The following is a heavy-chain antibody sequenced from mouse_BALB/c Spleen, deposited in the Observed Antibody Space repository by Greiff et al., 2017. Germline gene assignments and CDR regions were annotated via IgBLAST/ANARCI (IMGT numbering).Heavy chain of an antibody. CDR3: ARSSSYAMDY. CDR1: GFTFSSYG. J-gene: IGHJ4*01. Sequence: EVHLVESGGGLVQPGGSLKLSCAASGFTFSSYGMSWVRQTPDKRLELVATINSNGGSTYYPDSVKGRFTISRDNAKNTLYLQMSSLKSEDTAMYYSARSSSYAMDYWGQGTSVTVSS. V-gene: IGHV5-6-3*01. D-gene: IGHD1-1*01. CDR2: INSNGGST.